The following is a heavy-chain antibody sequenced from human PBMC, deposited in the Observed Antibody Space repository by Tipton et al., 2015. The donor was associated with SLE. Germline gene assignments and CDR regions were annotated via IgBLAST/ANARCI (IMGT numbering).Heavy chain of an antibody. CDR1: GASIGIGNYY. V-gene: IGHV4-61*09. Sequence: TLSLTCTVSGASIGIGNYYWTWIRQPAGKGLEWFGHIYTSGSTDYSPSLKSRVTISLDTSKNHFSLKLSSVTAADTAVYYCARHDTNYGRNWFDPWGQGTLVTVSS. CDR3: ARHDTNYGRNWFDP. D-gene: IGHD2-8*01. J-gene: IGHJ5*02. CDR2: IYTSGST.